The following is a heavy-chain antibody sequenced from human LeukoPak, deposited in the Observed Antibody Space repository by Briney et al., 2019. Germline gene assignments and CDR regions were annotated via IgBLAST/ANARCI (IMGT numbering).Heavy chain of an antibody. V-gene: IGHV4-34*01. CDR2: INHSGST. Sequence: SETLSLTCAVYGGTFSGYYWSWIRQPPGKGLEWIGEINHSGSTNYNPSLKSRVTISLDTSKNQFSLKVSSVTAAGTAVYYCARGSSAWVPFYYWGQGTLVTVSS. D-gene: IGHD1-1*01. CDR1: GGTFSGYY. J-gene: IGHJ4*02. CDR3: ARGSSAWVPFYY.